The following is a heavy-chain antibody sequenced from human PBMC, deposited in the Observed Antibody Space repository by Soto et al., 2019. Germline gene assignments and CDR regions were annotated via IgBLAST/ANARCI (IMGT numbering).Heavy chain of an antibody. CDR3: ARAASIAARPDPGTFDI. Sequence: GASVKVSCKASGGTFSSYAISWVRQAPGQGLEWMGGIIPIFGTANYAQKFQGRVTITADESTSTAYMELSSLRSEDTAVYYCARAASIAARPDPGTFDIWGQGTMVTVSS. J-gene: IGHJ3*02. CDR2: IIPIFGTA. V-gene: IGHV1-69*13. CDR1: GGTFSSYA. D-gene: IGHD6-6*01.